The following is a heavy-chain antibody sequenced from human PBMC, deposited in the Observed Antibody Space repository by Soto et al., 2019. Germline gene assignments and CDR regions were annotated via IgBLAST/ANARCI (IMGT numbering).Heavy chain of an antibody. D-gene: IGHD6-13*01. CDR2: ISGSGGST. V-gene: IGHV3-23*01. CDR1: GFTFSSYA. CDR3: ARRGSSSYFDY. Sequence: EVQLLESGGGLEQPGGSLRLSCAASGFTFSSYAMRWVRQAPGKGLEWVSAISGSGGSTYNADSVKGRFTISRDNSKNTLYLQMNSLRAEDTAVYYCARRGSSSYFDYWGQGTLVIVSS. J-gene: IGHJ4*02.